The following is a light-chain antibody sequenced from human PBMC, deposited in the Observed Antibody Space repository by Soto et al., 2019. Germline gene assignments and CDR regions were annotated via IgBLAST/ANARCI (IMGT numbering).Light chain of an antibody. V-gene: IGKV1-5*03. J-gene: IGKJ2*01. Sequence: DIQMTQSPSTLSASVGDRVTITCRASQSISSWLAWYQQKPGKAPNLLIYKASSLQSGVPSRFSGSGSGTEFTLTISSLQPDDFATYYCQQYNSYPYTFGQGTKLXI. CDR3: QQYNSYPYT. CDR1: QSISSW. CDR2: KAS.